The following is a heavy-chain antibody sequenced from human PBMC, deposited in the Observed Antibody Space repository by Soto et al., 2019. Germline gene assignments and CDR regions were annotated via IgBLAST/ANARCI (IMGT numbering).Heavy chain of an antibody. D-gene: IGHD5-18*01. Sequence: SETLSLTCTVSGRSISSYYWCWIRQPPGKGLEWIGYIYYSGSTNYNPSLKSRVTISVDTSKNQFSLKLSSVTAADTAVYYCARVPPDTAMVFDYWGQGTLVTVSS. CDR2: IYYSGST. J-gene: IGHJ4*02. CDR1: GRSISSYY. CDR3: ARVPPDTAMVFDY. V-gene: IGHV4-59*12.